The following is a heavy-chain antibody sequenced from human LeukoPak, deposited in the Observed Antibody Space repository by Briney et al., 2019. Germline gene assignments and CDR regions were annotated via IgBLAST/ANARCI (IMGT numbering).Heavy chain of an antibody. V-gene: IGHV3-30*04. Sequence: GGSLRLSCAASGFTFSSYAMHWVRQAPGKGLEWVAVISYDGSNKYYADSVKGRFTISRDNSKNTLYLQMNSLRAEDTAVYYCAVDTAMVTTSYPDYWGQGTLVTVSS. D-gene: IGHD5-18*01. CDR3: AVDTAMVTTSYPDY. J-gene: IGHJ4*02. CDR1: GFTFSSYA. CDR2: ISYDGSNK.